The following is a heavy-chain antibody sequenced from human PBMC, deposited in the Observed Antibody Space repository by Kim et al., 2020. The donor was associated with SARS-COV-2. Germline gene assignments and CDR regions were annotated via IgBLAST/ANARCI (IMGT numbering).Heavy chain of an antibody. V-gene: IGHV4-34*01. CDR1: GGSFSGYY. D-gene: IGHD5-18*01. CDR2: INHSGST. J-gene: IGHJ4*02. CDR3: ARGGLQLWFRRSPFDY. Sequence: SETLSLTCAVYGGSFSGYYWSWIRQPPGKGLEWIGEINHSGSTNYNPSLKSRVTISVDTSKNQFSLKLSSVTAADTAVYYCARGGLQLWFRRSPFDYWGQGTLVTVSS.